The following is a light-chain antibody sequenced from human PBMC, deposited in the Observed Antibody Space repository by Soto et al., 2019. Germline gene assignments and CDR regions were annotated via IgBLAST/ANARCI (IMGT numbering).Light chain of an antibody. V-gene: IGKV1-9*01. CDR2: AAS. Sequence: DIQLTQSPSFLSASVGDRVTITCRARQGISRYLAWYQQEPVKAPKPHIYAASTLQSGVPSRFSGGGSVTEFTLTISSLQPEDFATYYCQQLKSYPVTFGGGTKVEIK. J-gene: IGKJ4*01. CDR3: QQLKSYPVT. CDR1: QGISRY.